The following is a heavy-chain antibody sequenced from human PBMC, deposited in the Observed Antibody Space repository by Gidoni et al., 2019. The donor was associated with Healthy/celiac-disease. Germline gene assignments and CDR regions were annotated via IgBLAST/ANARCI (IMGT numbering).Heavy chain of an antibody. CDR1: GGTFSSYA. CDR2: IIPIFGTA. Sequence: QVQLVQSVAEVKQPWSSVKVSCKASGGTFSSYAISWVRQAPGQGLEWMGGIIPIFGTANNAQKFQGRVTITADESTSTAYMELSSLRSEDTAVYYCARDGRPHCSGGSCYLHDQHDAFDIWGQGTMVTVSS. CDR3: ARDGRPHCSGGSCYLHDQHDAFDI. J-gene: IGHJ3*02. D-gene: IGHD2-15*01. V-gene: IGHV1-69*01.